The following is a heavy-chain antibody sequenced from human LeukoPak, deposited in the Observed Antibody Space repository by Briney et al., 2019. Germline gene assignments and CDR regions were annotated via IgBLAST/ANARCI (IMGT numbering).Heavy chain of an antibody. D-gene: IGHD3-16*01. CDR3: ARESLGGYDY. V-gene: IGHV1-2*02. J-gene: IGHJ4*02. Sequence: GASVKVSCKASGYTFTGYYIHWVRQAPGQGLEWMGWINPNSGGTNYAQKVQGRVTMTRDTSISTTYMELSRLRSADTAVSYCARESLGGYDYWGQGTLVTVSS. CDR1: GYTFTGYY. CDR2: INPNSGGT.